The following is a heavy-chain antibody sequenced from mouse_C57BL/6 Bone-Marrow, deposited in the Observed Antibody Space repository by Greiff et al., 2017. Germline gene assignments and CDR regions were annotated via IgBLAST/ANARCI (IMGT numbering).Heavy chain of an antibody. V-gene: IGHV1-59*01. CDR2: IDPSDSYT. CDR1: GYTFTSYW. Sequence: QVQLQQPGAELVRPGTSVKLSCKASGYTFTSYWMHWVKQRPGQGLEWIGVIDPSDSYTNYNQKFKGKATLTVDTSSSTAYMQLSSLTSEDSAVYYCARYEYDPYYYAMDYWGQGTSVTVSS. CDR3: ARYEYDPYYYAMDY. D-gene: IGHD2-4*01. J-gene: IGHJ4*01.